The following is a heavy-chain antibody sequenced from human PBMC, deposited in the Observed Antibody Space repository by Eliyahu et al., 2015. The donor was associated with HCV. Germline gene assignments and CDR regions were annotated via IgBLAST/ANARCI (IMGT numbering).Heavy chain of an antibody. CDR1: GFTFSSYG. J-gene: IGHJ4*02. Sequence: QVQLVESGGGVVQPGRSLRLSCAASGFTFSSYGMHWVRQAPGKGLEWVAVISYDGSNKYYADSVKGRFTISRDNSKNTLYLQMNSLRAEDTAVYYCAKEVFWKRSSGPFDYWGQGTLVTVSS. CDR2: ISYDGSNK. V-gene: IGHV3-30*18. D-gene: IGHD3-22*01. CDR3: AKEVFWKRSSGPFDY.